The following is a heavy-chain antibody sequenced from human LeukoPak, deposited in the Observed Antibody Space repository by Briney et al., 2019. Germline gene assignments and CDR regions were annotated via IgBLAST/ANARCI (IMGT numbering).Heavy chain of an antibody. Sequence: GASVKVSCKASGYTFTSYGISWVRQAPGQGREWMGWISAYNGNTNYAQKLQGRVTMTTDTSTSTAYMELRSLRSDDTAVYYCAREGLKGYCSSTSCYSPVYYYGMDVWGQGTTVTVSS. CDR3: AREGLKGYCSSTSCYSPVYYYGMDV. CDR2: ISAYNGNT. J-gene: IGHJ6*02. V-gene: IGHV1-18*01. CDR1: GYTFTSYG. D-gene: IGHD2-2*01.